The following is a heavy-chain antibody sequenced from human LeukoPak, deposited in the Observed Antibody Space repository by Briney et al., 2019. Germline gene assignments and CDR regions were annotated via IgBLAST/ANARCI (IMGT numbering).Heavy chain of an antibody. Sequence: GGSLRLSCAASGFTFSSYSMKWVRQAPGKGLEWVAYIGSVSGIFHYADSVRGRFTISRDNAKNSVYLQMNSLESEDTAAYFCTTDRMAPNGPQFDYWGQGTLVTVSS. V-gene: IGHV3-48*01. CDR3: TTDRMAPNGPQFDY. CDR1: GFTFSSYS. J-gene: IGHJ4*02. D-gene: IGHD2-8*01. CDR2: IGSVSGIF.